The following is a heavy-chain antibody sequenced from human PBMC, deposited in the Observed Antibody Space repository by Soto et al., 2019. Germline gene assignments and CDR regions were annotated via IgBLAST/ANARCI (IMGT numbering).Heavy chain of an antibody. D-gene: IGHD2-8*02. CDR2: IIPIVGLT. Sequence: QVQLLQSGSEVKKPGSSVKVSCRASGGSLSSYPVTWVRQATGQGLEWMGRIIPIVGLTNYAQKFQGRVMITADQSTYTAYMELNILLFDDPDVCYCARPPGGLDAGGNYMQVWGKG. V-gene: IGHV1-69*02. J-gene: IGHJ6*03. CDR1: GGSLSSYP. CDR3: ARPPGGLDAGGNYMQV.